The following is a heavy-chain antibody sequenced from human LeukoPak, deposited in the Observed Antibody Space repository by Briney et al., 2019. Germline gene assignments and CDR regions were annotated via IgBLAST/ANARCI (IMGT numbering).Heavy chain of an antibody. J-gene: IGHJ4*02. Sequence: PSEALSLTCTVSGGSISSYYWSWIRQPPGKGLEWIGYIYYSGSTNYNPSLKSRVTISVDTSKNQFSLKLSSVTAADTAVYYCARGDLGKRLPNDYWGQGTLVTVSS. CDR3: ARGDLGKRLPNDY. CDR1: GGSISSYY. V-gene: IGHV4-59*01. CDR2: IYYSGST.